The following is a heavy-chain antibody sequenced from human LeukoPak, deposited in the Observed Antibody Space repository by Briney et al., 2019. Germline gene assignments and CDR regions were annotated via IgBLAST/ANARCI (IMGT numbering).Heavy chain of an antibody. Sequence: GGSLRLSCAASGFTFSSYAMSRVRQAPGKGLEWVSAISGSGGSTYYADSVKGRFTISRDNSKNTLYLQMNSLRAEDTAVYYCAKDHVAVAGNYYYYYGMDVWGQGTTVTVSS. V-gene: IGHV3-23*01. D-gene: IGHD6-19*01. J-gene: IGHJ6*02. CDR3: AKDHVAVAGNYYYYYGMDV. CDR2: ISGSGGST. CDR1: GFTFSSYA.